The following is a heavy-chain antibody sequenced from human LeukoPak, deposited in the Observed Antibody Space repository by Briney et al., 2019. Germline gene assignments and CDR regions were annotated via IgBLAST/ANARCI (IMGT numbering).Heavy chain of an antibody. V-gene: IGHV3-74*01. J-gene: IGHJ4*02. D-gene: IGHD5-18*01. CDR2: INSDGSST. Sequence: GGSLRLSCAASGFTFSSYWMHWVRQAPGKGLVWVSRINSDGSSTSYADSVKGRFTISRDNAKNTLYLQMNSLRAEDTAVYYCARAPGGYNYGSPNYFDYWGQGTLVTVSS. CDR3: ARAPGGYNYGSPNYFDY. CDR1: GFTFSSYW.